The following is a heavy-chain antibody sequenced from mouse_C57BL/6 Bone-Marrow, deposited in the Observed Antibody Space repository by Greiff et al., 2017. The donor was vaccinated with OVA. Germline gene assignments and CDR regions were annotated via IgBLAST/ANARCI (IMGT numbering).Heavy chain of an antibody. J-gene: IGHJ2*01. D-gene: IGHD2-3*01. CDR1: GYSFTSYY. V-gene: IGHV1-66*01. Sequence: QVHVKQSGPELVKPGASVKISCKASGYSFTSYYIHWVKQRPGQGLEWIGDIYPGSGSTNYNEKFKSKATLTVDTSSSTAYMQLSSLTSEDSAVYYCARGWLLPMDYWGQGTTLTVSS. CDR3: ARGWLLPMDY. CDR2: IYPGSGST.